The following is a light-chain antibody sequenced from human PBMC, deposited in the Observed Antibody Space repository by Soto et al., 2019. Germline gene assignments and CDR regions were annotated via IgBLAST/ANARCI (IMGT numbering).Light chain of an antibody. Sequence: EIVLTQSPATLSLSPGERATLSCSASQSIGTYLAWYQQKPGQAPRLLIYDASNRATGIPARFTGGGSGTDFTLTITSLEPEDFAVYYCQQRNPLPFGGGTKVEIK. CDR3: QQRNPLP. CDR1: QSIGTY. V-gene: IGKV3-11*01. CDR2: DAS. J-gene: IGKJ4*01.